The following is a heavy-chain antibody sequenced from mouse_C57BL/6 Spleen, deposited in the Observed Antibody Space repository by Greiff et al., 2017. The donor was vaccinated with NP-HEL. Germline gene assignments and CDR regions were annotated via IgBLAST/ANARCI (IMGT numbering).Heavy chain of an antibody. Sequence: DVKLVESGGGLVKPGGSLKLSCAASGFTFSSYTMSWVRQTPEKRLEWVATISGGGGNTYYPDSVKGRFTISRDNAKNTLYLQMSSLRSEDTALYYCARQTTVVSMDYWGQGTSVTVSS. CDR3: ARQTTVVSMDY. CDR1: GFTFSSYT. V-gene: IGHV5-9*01. D-gene: IGHD1-1*01. CDR2: ISGGGGNT. J-gene: IGHJ4*01.